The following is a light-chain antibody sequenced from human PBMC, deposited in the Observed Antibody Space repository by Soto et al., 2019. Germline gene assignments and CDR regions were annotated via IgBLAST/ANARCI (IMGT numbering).Light chain of an antibody. CDR1: QSVSSN. CDR2: GAS. V-gene: IGKV3-15*01. Sequence: EIVRTQSPATLSVSPGERATLSCRASQSVSSNLAWDQQKPGQAPRLLIYGASTRATGIPARFNGSGSVTEFTLTISRLLSEDFAFYYCQQHNNWPPPLPFSGGTKVEI. CDR3: QQHNNWPPPLP. J-gene: IGKJ4*01.